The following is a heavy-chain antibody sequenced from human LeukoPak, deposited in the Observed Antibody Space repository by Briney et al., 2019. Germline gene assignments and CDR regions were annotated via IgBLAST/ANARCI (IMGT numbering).Heavy chain of an antibody. CDR2: INQESTET. J-gene: IGHJ4*02. V-gene: IGHV3-7*01. Sequence: LALVANINQESTETYYVDSVRDRFTISRDNAKNSLSLQMNSLRVEDTAVYYCAREVDRSFGYWGQGNLVTVSS. CDR3: AREVDRSFGY. D-gene: IGHD2-15*01.